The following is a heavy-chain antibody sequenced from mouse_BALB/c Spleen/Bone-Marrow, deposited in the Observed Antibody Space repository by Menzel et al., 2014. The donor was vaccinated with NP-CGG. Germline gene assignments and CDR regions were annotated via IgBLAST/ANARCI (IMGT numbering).Heavy chain of an antibody. J-gene: IGHJ2*01. CDR2: INPSSGYT. Sequence: VKLQESAAELARPGASVKMSCKASGYTFTSYTMHRVKQRPGQGLEWIGYINPSSGYTEYNQKFKDKTTLTADKSSSTAYMQLSSLTSEDSAVYYCARRDGYRWGQGTTLTVSS. CDR1: GYTFTSYT. CDR3: ARRDGYR. V-gene: IGHV1-4*02. D-gene: IGHD2-3*01.